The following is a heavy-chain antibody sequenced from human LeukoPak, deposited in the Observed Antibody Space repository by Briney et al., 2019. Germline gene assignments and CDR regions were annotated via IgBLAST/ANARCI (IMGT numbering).Heavy chain of an antibody. Sequence: ASVKVSCKSSGSTFTTYFFHWVRQAPGQGLEWMGWINPNSGGTNYAQKFQGRVTMTRDTSISTAYMELSRLRSDDTAVYYCARENYDSSGYPLDYWGQGTLVTVSS. CDR1: GSTFTTYF. D-gene: IGHD3-22*01. V-gene: IGHV1-2*02. J-gene: IGHJ4*02. CDR2: INPNSGGT. CDR3: ARENYDSSGYPLDY.